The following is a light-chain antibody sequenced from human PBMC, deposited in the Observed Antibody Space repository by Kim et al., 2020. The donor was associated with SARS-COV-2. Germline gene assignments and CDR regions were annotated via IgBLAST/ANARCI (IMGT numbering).Light chain of an antibody. Sequence: VSPGERATLSCRASQSVSSNLAWYQQKPGQAPRLIIYGASTRATGIPARFSGRGSGTEFTLTISSLQSEDFAVYYCQQYNNWPPYTFGQGTKLEI. CDR3: QQYNNWPPYT. CDR2: GAS. V-gene: IGKV3-15*01. CDR1: QSVSSN. J-gene: IGKJ2*01.